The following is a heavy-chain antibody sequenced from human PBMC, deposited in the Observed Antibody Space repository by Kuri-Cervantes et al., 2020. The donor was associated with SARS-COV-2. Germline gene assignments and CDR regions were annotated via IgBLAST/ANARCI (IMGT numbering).Heavy chain of an antibody. V-gene: IGHV4-39*01. CDR3: ARRGAVAGTVPFFDY. Sequence: AGSLRLSCTVSGGSISSSSYYWGRFRQPPGKGREWIGSIYYSRSTYYNPFLQSRVTISVDTTKNQFTLKLGSVTAADRAVYYCARRGAVAGTVPFFDYWGQGTLVTVSS. CDR2: IYYSRST. D-gene: IGHD6-19*01. CDR1: GGSISSSSYY. J-gene: IGHJ4*02.